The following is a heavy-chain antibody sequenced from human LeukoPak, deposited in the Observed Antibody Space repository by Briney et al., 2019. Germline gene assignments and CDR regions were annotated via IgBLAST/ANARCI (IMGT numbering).Heavy chain of an antibody. V-gene: IGHV4-59*01. CDR1: GGSISSYY. Sequence: PSETLSLTCTVSGGSISSYYWSWIRQPPGKGLEWIGYIYYSGSTNYNPSLKSRVTISVDTSKNQFSLKLSSVTAADTAVYYCARGGRITMVRGVITPRWFDPWGQGTLVTVSS. D-gene: IGHD3-10*01. CDR2: IYYSGST. J-gene: IGHJ5*02. CDR3: ARGGRITMVRGVITPRWFDP.